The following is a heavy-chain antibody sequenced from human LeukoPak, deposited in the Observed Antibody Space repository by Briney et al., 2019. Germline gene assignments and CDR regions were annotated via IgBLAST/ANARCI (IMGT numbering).Heavy chain of an antibody. D-gene: IGHD1-26*01. CDR2: ISGSGGST. CDR1: GFTFSSYA. CDR3: ARDRALGAMGY. Sequence: GGSLRLSCAASGFTFSSYAMSWVRQAPGKGLEWVSAISGSGGSTYYADSVKGRFTISRDNAKNSLYLQMNSLRAEDTAVYYCARDRALGAMGYWGQGTLVTVSS. J-gene: IGHJ4*02. V-gene: IGHV3-23*01.